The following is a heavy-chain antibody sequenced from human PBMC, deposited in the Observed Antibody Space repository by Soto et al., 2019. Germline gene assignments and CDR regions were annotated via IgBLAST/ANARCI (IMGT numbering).Heavy chain of an antibody. CDR3: ARHSRRITIFGVVYWFDR. J-gene: IGHJ5*02. CDR2: IDPSDSYT. D-gene: IGHD3-3*01. V-gene: IGHV5-10-1*01. Sequence: GESLKISCKGSGYSFTSYWISWVRQMPGKGLEWMGRIDPSDSYTNYSPSFQGHVTISADKSISTAYLQWSSLKASDTAMYYCARHSRRITIFGVVYWFDRWGKGTILTVSS. CDR1: GYSFTSYW.